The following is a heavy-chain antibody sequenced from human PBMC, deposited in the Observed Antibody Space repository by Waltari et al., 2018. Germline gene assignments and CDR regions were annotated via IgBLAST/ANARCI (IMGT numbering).Heavy chain of an antibody. D-gene: IGHD3-10*01. J-gene: IGHJ4*02. CDR2: ISSSGDNI. CDR3: SRGITIVEAQDNDDY. Sequence: EVQLVASGGGLVKPGGSLRLTGSTSDFPFRIYSMNWLRQTQRMGLVWLATISSSGDNIKYSDSLRGRFTVARDNAGDSLYLQMNSLTVEDTATYYCSRGITIVEAQDNDDYWGQGTLVTVSS. V-gene: IGHV3-21*02. CDR1: DFPFRIYS.